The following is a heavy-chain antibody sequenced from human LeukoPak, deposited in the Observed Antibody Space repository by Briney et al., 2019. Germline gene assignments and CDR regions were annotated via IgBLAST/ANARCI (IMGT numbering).Heavy chain of an antibody. CDR1: GGSFSGYY. Sequence: PSETLSLTCAVYGGSFSGYYWSWIRQPPGKGLEWIGEINHSGSTNYNPSLKSRVTISVDTSKNQFSLKLSSVTAADTAVYYCARSAGRGSGYYYSGFSRHWFDPWGQGTLVTVSS. V-gene: IGHV4-34*01. J-gene: IGHJ5*02. D-gene: IGHD3-22*01. CDR2: INHSGST. CDR3: ARSAGRGSGYYYSGFSRHWFDP.